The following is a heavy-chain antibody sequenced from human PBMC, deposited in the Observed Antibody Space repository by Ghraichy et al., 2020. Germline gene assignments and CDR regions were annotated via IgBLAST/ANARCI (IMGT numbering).Heavy chain of an antibody. V-gene: IGHV3-64D*06. CDR1: GFTFSSYA. CDR2: ISSNGGST. J-gene: IGHJ6*02. CDR3: VKAPGGITIFGVVTHQDYYYGMDV. D-gene: IGHD3-3*01. Sequence: GGSLRLSCSASGFTFSSYAMHWVRQAPGKGLEYVSAISSNGGSTYYADSVKGRFTISRDNSKNTLYLQMSSLRAEDTAVYYCVKAPGGITIFGVVTHQDYYYGMDVWGQGTTVTVSS.